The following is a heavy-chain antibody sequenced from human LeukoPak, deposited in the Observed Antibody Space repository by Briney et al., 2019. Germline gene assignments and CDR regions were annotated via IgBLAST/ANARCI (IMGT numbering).Heavy chain of an antibody. CDR1: GFTFSSYS. CDR2: ISSCSSYI. J-gene: IGHJ4*02. V-gene: IGHV3-21*01. D-gene: IGHD5-12*01. CDR3: ARDGPGVATYGY. Sequence: GGSLRLSCAASGFTFSSYSMNWVRQAPGKGLEWVSSISSCSSYIYYADSVKGRFTISRDNAKNSLYLQMNSLRAEDTAVYYCARDGPGVATYGYWGQGTLVTVSS.